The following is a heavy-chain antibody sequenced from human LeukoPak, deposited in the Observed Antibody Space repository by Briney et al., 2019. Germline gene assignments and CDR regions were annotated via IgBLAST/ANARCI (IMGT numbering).Heavy chain of an antibody. CDR2: ISAYNGNT. D-gene: IGHD6-13*01. Sequence: ASVKVSCKASGCTFTSYGITWVRQAPGQGLEWMGWISAYNGNTNYAQKLQGRVTMTEDTSTDTAYMELSSLRSEDTAVYYCATDPYSSSPGGYWGQGTLVTVSS. CDR1: GCTFTSYG. CDR3: ATDPYSSSPGGY. J-gene: IGHJ4*02. V-gene: IGHV1-18*01.